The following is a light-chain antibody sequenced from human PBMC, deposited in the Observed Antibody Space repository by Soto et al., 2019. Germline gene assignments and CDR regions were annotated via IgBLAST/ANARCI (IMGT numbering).Light chain of an antibody. Sequence: EIVMTQSPATLSVSPGERATLSCRASQSVSSNLAWYQQKPGQAPRLLIYGASTRATGIPARFSGSGSGTEFTLTISSLHLKDLTVYYCRQYNNNGPGTSGQGTK. V-gene: IGKV3-15*01. J-gene: IGKJ1*01. CDR1: QSVSSN. CDR2: GAS. CDR3: RQYNNNGPGT.